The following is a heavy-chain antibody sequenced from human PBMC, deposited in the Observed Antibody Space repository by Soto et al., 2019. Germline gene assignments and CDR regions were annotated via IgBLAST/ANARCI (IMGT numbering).Heavy chain of an antibody. J-gene: IGHJ6*02. CDR2: ITGSGGST. V-gene: IGHV3-23*01. CDR1: GFILSDCA. CDR3: AKSSGYDYYYAMDV. D-gene: IGHD6-19*01. Sequence: GGSLRLSCATSGFILSDCAMNWVRQAPGKGLEWVSSITGSGGSTYYADSVKGRFTIFRDNSKYTLYLQMNSLRADDTAVYYCAKSSGYDYYYAMDVWGQGSTVTVSS.